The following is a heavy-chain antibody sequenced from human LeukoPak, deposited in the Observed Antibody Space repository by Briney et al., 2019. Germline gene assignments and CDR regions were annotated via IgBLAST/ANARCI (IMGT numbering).Heavy chain of an antibody. CDR2: IRRKGYGGTT. J-gene: IGHJ6*04. D-gene: IGHD3-3*01. CDR1: GFTFSSYA. CDR3: TRDHDFWSDPFAV. Sequence: GGSLRLSCAASGFTFSSYAMSWVRQAPGKGLEWVGFIRRKGYGGTTEYAPSVKGRFIISRDDSKSTAYLQMNSLKTEDTAVYYFTRDHDFWSDPFAVWGKGTRSPSPQ. V-gene: IGHV3-49*04.